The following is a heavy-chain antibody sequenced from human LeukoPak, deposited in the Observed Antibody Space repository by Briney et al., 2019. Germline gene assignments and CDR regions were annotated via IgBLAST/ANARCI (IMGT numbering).Heavy chain of an antibody. V-gene: IGHV4-39*01. Sequence: PSETLSLTCTVSGGSISSSSYYWGWIRQPPGKGLEWIGSIYYSGNTYYNPSLKSRLTISVDTSKNQFSLKLSSVTAADTAVYYCARRGSGLNWFDPWGQGTRVTVSS. D-gene: IGHD3-10*01. J-gene: IGHJ5*02. CDR3: ARRGSGLNWFDP. CDR1: GGSISSSSYY. CDR2: IYYSGNT.